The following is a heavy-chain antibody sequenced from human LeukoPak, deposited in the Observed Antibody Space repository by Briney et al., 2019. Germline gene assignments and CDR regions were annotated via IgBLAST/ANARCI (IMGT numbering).Heavy chain of an antibody. V-gene: IGHV1-8*01. CDR1: GYTFTSYD. CDR3: AREDSSSWENWFDP. D-gene: IGHD6-13*01. CDR2: MNPNSGNT. J-gene: IGHJ5*02. Sequence: ASVKVSCKASGYTFTSYDINWVRQATGQGLEWMGWMNPNSGNTGYAQKFQGRVTMTRNTSISTAYMELSSLRSEDTAVYYCAREDSSSWENWFDPWGQGTLVTVSS.